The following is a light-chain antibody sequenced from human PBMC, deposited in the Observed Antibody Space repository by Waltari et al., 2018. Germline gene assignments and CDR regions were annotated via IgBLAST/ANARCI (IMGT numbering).Light chain of an antibody. J-gene: IGKJ2*01. CDR1: QSVSSN. CDR3: QQYNNWPPYT. Sequence: EIVMTQSPATLSVSPGERATLSCRASQSVSSNLAWYPQKPGQPPRLLIFAASRRATGTPARFSGSGSGTEFTLTISSLQSEDFAVYYCQQYNNWPPYTFGQGTKLDIK. V-gene: IGKV3-15*01. CDR2: AAS.